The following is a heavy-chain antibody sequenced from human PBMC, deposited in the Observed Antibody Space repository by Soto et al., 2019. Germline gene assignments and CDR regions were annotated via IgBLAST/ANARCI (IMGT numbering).Heavy chain of an antibody. D-gene: IGHD6-13*01. CDR1: GYTFTGYY. Sequence: ASVKVSCKASGYTFTGYYMHWVRQAPGQGLEWMGWINPNSGGTNYAQKFQGRVTMTRDTSISTAYMELSRLRSDDTAVYYCARGEGSSWYSYILRRHYYGMDVWGQGTTVTVSS. V-gene: IGHV1-2*02. J-gene: IGHJ6*02. CDR3: ARGEGSSWYSYILRRHYYGMDV. CDR2: INPNSGGT.